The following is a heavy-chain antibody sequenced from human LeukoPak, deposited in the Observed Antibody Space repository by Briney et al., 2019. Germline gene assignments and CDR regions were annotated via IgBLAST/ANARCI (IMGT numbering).Heavy chain of an antibody. J-gene: IGHJ3*02. D-gene: IGHD3-10*01. Sequence: ASVKVSCKASGYTFTGYYMHWVRLAPGQGLEWMGWINPNSGGTNYAQKFQGRVTMTRDTSSSTAYMELSRLTSDDTAVYYCARNLWFGESSDAFDMWGQGTMVTVSS. V-gene: IGHV1-2*02. CDR2: INPNSGGT. CDR1: GYTFTGYY. CDR3: ARNLWFGESSDAFDM.